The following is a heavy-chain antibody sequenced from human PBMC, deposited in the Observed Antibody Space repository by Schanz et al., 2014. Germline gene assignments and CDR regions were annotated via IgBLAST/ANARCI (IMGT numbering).Heavy chain of an antibody. D-gene: IGHD3-10*01. Sequence: EVQLLESGGGLVQPGGSLRLSCEASGFSFGNYGMSWVRQAPGKGLEWVSGFDAHDGRAYYADSAKGRFTISRDNSKSTLYVEMNSLRVEDTAVYVCAKYRGYYRVSGSYRELEYWGQGTLVTVSS. CDR3: AKYRGYYRVSGSYRELEY. CDR1: GFSFGNYG. J-gene: IGHJ4*02. V-gene: IGHV3-23*01. CDR2: FDAHDGRA.